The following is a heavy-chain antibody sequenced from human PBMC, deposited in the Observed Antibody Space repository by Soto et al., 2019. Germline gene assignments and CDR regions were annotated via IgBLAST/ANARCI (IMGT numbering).Heavy chain of an antibody. CDR1: GYTFTSYD. J-gene: IGHJ6*02. Sequence: QVQLVQSGAEVKKPGASVKVSCKASGYTFTSYDINWVRQATGQGLEWMGWMNPNSGNTGYAQKFQGRVTMTRNTSISTAYMELSSLRSEDTAVYYCARGLKQQWLDNYYYYYVMDVWGQGTTVTVSS. D-gene: IGHD6-19*01. CDR2: MNPNSGNT. CDR3: ARGLKQQWLDNYYYYYVMDV. V-gene: IGHV1-8*01.